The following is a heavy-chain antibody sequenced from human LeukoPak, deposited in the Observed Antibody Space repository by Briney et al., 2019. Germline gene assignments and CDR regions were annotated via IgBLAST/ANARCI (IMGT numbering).Heavy chain of an antibody. D-gene: IGHD3-10*01. V-gene: IGHV3-30*18. J-gene: IGHJ4*02. CDR3: AKDYESRDYYGSGSPVGY. CDR2: ISYDGSNK. CDR1: GFTFSSYG. Sequence: PGRSLRLSCAASGFTFSSYGMHWVRQAPGKGLEWVAVISYDGSNKYYADSVKGRFTISRDNSKNTLYLQMNSLRAEDTAVYYCAKDYESRDYYGSGSPVGYWGQGTLVTVSS.